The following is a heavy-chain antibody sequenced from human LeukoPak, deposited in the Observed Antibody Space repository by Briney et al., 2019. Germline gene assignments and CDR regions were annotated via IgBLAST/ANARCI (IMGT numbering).Heavy chain of an antibody. J-gene: IGHJ2*01. CDR2: INQSGSP. CDR1: GGSFSGYY. V-gene: IGHV4-34*01. D-gene: IGHD7-27*01. Sequence: PSEPLSLTCAVYGGSFSGYYWSWIRQPPGKGLEWIGEINQSGSPNYNPSLKRRDTISVDTSKNQFSLKLSSVTAADTAVYYWARLNWGSGWYFDLWGRGTLVTVSS. CDR3: ARLNWGSGWYFDL.